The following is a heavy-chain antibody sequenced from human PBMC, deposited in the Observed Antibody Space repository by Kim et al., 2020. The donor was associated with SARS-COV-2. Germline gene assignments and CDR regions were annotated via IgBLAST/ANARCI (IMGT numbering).Heavy chain of an antibody. D-gene: IGHD6-13*01. CDR3: AEGSSWRSPPDY. V-gene: IGHV1-46*03. Sequence: SYAQKFQGRVTMTRDTSTSTVYMELSSLRSEDTAVYYCAEGSSWRSPPDYWGQGTLVTVSS. J-gene: IGHJ4*02.